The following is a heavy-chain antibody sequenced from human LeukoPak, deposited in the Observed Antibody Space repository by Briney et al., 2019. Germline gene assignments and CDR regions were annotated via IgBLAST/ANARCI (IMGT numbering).Heavy chain of an antibody. D-gene: IGHD6-13*01. CDR2: ISASAGTT. V-gene: IGHV3-23*01. Sequence: PGGSLRLSCAASRFTFSNYAMTWVRQPPGKGLEWVSAISASAGTTYYADSVKGRFTISRDNSKNTLSLQMNSLRSDDTALYYCAKGGSSWSYYFDYWGQGTLVTVSS. J-gene: IGHJ4*02. CDR3: AKGGSSWSYYFDY. CDR1: RFTFSNYA.